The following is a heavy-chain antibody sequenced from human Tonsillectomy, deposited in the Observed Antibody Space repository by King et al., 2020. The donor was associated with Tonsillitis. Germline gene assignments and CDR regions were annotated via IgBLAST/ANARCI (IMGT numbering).Heavy chain of an antibody. CDR3: ARVRVDCTSPNCYYYMDV. Sequence: VQLQESGPGLVKPSQTLSLTCTVSGGSISSGSCYWTWIRQPAGKGLEWIGRIYTSGSTNYNPSLKSRVTMSVDTSKNQFSLKLSSVTAADTAIYYCARVRVDCTSPNCYYYMDVWGKGTTVTVSS. V-gene: IGHV4-61*02. J-gene: IGHJ6*03. CDR1: GGSISSGSCY. D-gene: IGHD2-8*01. CDR2: IYTSGST.